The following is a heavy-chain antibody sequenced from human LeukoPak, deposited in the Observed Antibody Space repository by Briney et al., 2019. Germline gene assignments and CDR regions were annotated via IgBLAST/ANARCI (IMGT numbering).Heavy chain of an antibody. D-gene: IGHD6-19*01. CDR3: ARETTISGGTPVAGPQPYIYYVDV. V-gene: IGHV4-59*01. CDR1: GASISSYY. J-gene: IGHJ6*03. Sequence: SETLSLTCTVSGASISSYYWSWIRQPPGKGLEWIGYVFYTGTTHYNPSLKSRVTISVDTSKSQFSLTLTSVTAADTAVYYCARETTISGGTPVAGPQPYIYYVDVWGKGTTVTISS. CDR2: VFYTGTT.